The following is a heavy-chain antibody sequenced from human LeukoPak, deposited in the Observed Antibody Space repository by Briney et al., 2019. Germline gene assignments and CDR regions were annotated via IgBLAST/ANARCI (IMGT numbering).Heavy chain of an antibody. CDR3: VRALVGAAFDT. V-gene: IGHV3-21*06. CDR2: ISGSRDFI. CDR1: GFTFNVYA. Sequence: GGSLGLSCAASGFTFNVYAMHWVRQVPGKGPEWISSISGSRDFIYYADSVKGRFTISRDNAKNSLYLDMNSLRVEDTAVYFCVRALVGAAFDTWGQGALVTVSS. J-gene: IGHJ4*02. D-gene: IGHD1-26*01.